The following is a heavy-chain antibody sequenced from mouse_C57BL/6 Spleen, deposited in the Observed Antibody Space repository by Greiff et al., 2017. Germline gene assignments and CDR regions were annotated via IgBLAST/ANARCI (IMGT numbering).Heavy chain of an antibody. V-gene: IGHV1-55*01. CDR3: ARREDYYGRGYFDV. CDR2: IYPGSGST. CDR1: GYTFTSYW. Sequence: VQLLQPGAELVKPGASVKLSCKASGYTFTSYWITWVQQRPGQGLEWIGDIYPGSGSTNYNEKFKSKATLTVDTSSSTAYMQLSSLTSEDSAVYYCARREDYYGRGYFDVWGTGTTVTVSS. J-gene: IGHJ1*03. D-gene: IGHD1-1*01.